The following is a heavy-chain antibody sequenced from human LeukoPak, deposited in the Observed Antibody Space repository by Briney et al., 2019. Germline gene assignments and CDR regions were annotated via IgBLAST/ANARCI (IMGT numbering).Heavy chain of an antibody. CDR1: GFTFDDYA. D-gene: IGHD3/OR15-3a*01. CDR3: ARVGLAGHHDY. Sequence: GGSLRLSCAASGFTFDDYAMHWVRQAPGKGLEWVSLISWDGGSTYYADSVKGRFTISRDNSKNTLYLQMGSLRAEDMAVYYCARVGLAGHHDYWGQGTLVTVSS. CDR2: ISWDGGST. J-gene: IGHJ4*02. V-gene: IGHV3-43D*03.